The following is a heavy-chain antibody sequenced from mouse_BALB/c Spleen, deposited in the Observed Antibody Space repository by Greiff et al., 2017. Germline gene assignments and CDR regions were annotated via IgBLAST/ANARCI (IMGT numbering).Heavy chain of an antibody. CDR1: GFNIKDTY. CDR3: ARRSYYYGSSYWYFDV. Sequence: EVKLQESGAELVKPGASVKLSCTASGFNIKDTYMHWVKQRPEQGLEWIGRIDPANGNTKYDPKFQGKATITADTSSNTAYLQLSSLTSEDTAVYYCARRSYYYGSSYWYFDVWGAGTTVTVSS. J-gene: IGHJ1*01. D-gene: IGHD1-1*01. CDR2: IDPANGNT. V-gene: IGHV14-3*02.